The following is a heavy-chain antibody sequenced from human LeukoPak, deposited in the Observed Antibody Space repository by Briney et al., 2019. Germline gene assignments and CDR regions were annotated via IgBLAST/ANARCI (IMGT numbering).Heavy chain of an antibody. CDR3: AKYRGYSRSWYSPYNWFDP. V-gene: IGHV3-23*01. J-gene: IGHJ5*02. CDR2: ISGSGGST. D-gene: IGHD6-13*01. CDR1: GFTFSSYA. Sequence: GGSLRLSCAASGFTFSSYAMSWVRQAPGKGLEWVSAISGSGGSTYYADSVKGRFTISRDNSKNTLYLQMNSLRAEDTAVYYCAKYRGYSRSWYSPYNWFDPWGQGTLVTVSS.